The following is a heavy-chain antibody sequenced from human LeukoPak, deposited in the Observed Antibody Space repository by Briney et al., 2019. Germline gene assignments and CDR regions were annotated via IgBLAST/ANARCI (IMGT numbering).Heavy chain of an antibody. CDR2: ISWDGGST. CDR1: GFTFDNYT. V-gene: IGHV3-43*01. D-gene: IGHD3-22*01. CDR3: AKGPHVGYYDSSGYYNY. Sequence: GGSLRLSCAASGFTFDNYTMHWVRQAPGKGLEWVSLISWDGGSTYYADSVKGRFTISRDNSKNSLYLQMNSLRTEDTALYYCAKGPHVGYYDSSGYYNYWGQGTLVTVSS. J-gene: IGHJ4*02.